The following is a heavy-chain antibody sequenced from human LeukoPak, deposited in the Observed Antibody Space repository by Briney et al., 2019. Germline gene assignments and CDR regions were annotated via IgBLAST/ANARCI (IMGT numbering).Heavy chain of an antibody. Sequence: PGGSLRLSCVASGFPFSSYWMTWVRQAPGKGLEWVANIKQDGSKKSYVDSVKGRFTISRDNAKNSLYLRMNSLRAEDTAIHYCTRVGYIDEGIDYWGQGTLVTVSS. CDR2: IKQDGSKK. J-gene: IGHJ4*02. D-gene: IGHD5-24*01. V-gene: IGHV3-7*04. CDR1: GFPFSSYW. CDR3: TRVGYIDEGIDY.